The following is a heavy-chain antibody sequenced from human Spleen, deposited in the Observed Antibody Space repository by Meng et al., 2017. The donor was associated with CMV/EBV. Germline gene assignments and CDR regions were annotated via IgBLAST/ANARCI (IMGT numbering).Heavy chain of an antibody. CDR1: GYTFTGYY. D-gene: IGHD3-3*01. CDR3: ARIPLFGVVIDY. V-gene: IGHV1-2*02. J-gene: IGHJ4*02. CDR2: INPNSGGT. Sequence: ASVKVSCKASGYTFTGYYMHWVRQAPGQGLEWMGWINPNSGGTNYAQKFQGRVTMTRDPSISTAYMELSRLRSDDTAVYYCARIPLFGVVIDYWGQGTLVTVSS.